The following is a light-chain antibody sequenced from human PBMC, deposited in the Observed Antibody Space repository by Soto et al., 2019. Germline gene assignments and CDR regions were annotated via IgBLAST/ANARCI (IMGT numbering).Light chain of an antibody. J-gene: IGLJ1*01. CDR2: SNN. Sequence: QSALTQPPSASGTPGQRVSISCSGGSSTLGSNTANWYQQLPGTAPKLLIYSNNQRPSGVHGRFSGSKSGTSASLAISGLQSEDEADYYCATWDDSLNGHVFGTGTKVTVL. V-gene: IGLV1-44*01. CDR3: ATWDDSLNGHV. CDR1: SSTLGSNT.